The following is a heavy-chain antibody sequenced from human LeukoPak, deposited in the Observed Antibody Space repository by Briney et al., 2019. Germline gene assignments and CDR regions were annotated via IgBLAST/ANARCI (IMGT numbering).Heavy chain of an antibody. CDR2: ISYDGSNK. V-gene: IGHV3-30-3*01. CDR1: GFTFSSYA. D-gene: IGHD2-21*02. CDR3: ARGLPTYYYGMDV. J-gene: IGHJ6*02. Sequence: PGGSLRLSCAASGFTFSSYAMHWVRQVPGKGLEWVAVISYDGSNKYYADSVKGRFTISRDNSKNTLYLQMNSLRAEDTAVYYCARGLPTYYYGMDVWGQGTTVTVSS.